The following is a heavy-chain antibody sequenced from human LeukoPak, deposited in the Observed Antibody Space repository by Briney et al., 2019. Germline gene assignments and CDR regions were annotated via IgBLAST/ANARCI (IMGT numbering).Heavy chain of an antibody. V-gene: IGHV1-46*01. J-gene: IGHJ4*02. CDR3: ARDLGFDILTGYKKYFFDY. Sequence: ASVKGSSKASGDTSISYYVHWVRHAPGDRLERMGIINPSGGYTGYAQKFQGGVTMTRETSTSTVYMELSSLRAEDTAVYYCARDLGFDILTGYKKYFFDYWGQGNLVTVSS. CDR1: GDTSISYY. D-gene: IGHD3-9*01. CDR2: INPSGGYT.